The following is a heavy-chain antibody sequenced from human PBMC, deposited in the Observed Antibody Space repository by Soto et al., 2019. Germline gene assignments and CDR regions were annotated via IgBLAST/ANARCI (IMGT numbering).Heavy chain of an antibody. V-gene: IGHV1-18*04. Sequence: VHLVQSGGEVRKPGASVKVSCKASGYTFTTYIISWVRQAPGQGLEWMGWISAYNGKTKYAQKFQDRVTMTTDTSTSTAYMELRSLRSDDTAMYYCARGGGGTLGFDYWGQGALITVSS. CDR2: ISAYNGKT. CDR3: ARGGGGTLGFDY. CDR1: GYTFTTYI. J-gene: IGHJ4*02. D-gene: IGHD1-1*01.